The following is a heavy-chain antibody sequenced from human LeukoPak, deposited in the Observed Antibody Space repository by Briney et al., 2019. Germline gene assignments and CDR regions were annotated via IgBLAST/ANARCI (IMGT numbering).Heavy chain of an antibody. D-gene: IGHD3-10*01. V-gene: IGHV4-59*12. CDR1: GRSISSYY. CDR2: TYNSGSS. J-gene: IGHJ4*02. Sequence: SETLSLTCTVSGRSISSYYWSWIRQPPGKGLEWVGYTYNSGSSRYSPSLKSRVTISTDTPRNQFFLWLTSVTAADTAVYYCAGYYGSGQWDNWGEGTLVTVSS. CDR3: AGYYGSGQWDN.